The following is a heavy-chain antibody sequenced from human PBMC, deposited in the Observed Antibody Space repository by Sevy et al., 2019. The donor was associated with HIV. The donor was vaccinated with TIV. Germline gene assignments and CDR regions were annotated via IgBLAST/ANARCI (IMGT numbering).Heavy chain of an antibody. CDR3: AKDHNLWSEGGFLHH. J-gene: IGHJ1*01. V-gene: IGHV3-30*18. CDR1: GFTFSSYA. Sequence: GGSLRLSCAASGFTFSSYAIHWGRQTPGKGLEWVAVISYDGNNKYYADSVKGRFTVSRDNSKNTLYAQMNSLRAEDTGVYYCAKDHNLWSEGGFLHHWGQGTMVTVSS. D-gene: IGHD3-10*01. CDR2: ISYDGNNK.